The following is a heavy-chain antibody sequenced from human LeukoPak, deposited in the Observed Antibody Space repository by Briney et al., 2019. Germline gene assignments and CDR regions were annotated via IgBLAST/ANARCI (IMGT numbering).Heavy chain of an antibody. J-gene: IGHJ6*03. Sequence: GSLGLSCPGSGFTTYFLLNLVRQSPGKGVEWVGKSVRDGRVHNYVDSVEGRFTISRDSAKNSPALQMHSLRAEDTAVYYCTGGSDKVLSGEYYYYMDVWGTGTTVTVSS. CDR1: GFTTYFL. V-gene: IGHV3-7*01. CDR2: SVRDGRVH. D-gene: IGHD2/OR15-2a*01. CDR3: TGGSDKVLSGEYYYYMDV.